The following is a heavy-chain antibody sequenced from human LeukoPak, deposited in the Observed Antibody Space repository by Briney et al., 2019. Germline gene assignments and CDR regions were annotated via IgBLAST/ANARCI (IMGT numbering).Heavy chain of an antibody. Sequence: GGSLRLSSAASGFTFSSSAMSWVRQAPGKGLEWVSTISGSGGSTYYADSVKGRFTISRDNSKNTLYLQMNSLRAEDTAVYYCAKDGDYYGSGSHFDYWGQGTLVTVSS. CDR3: AKDGDYYGSGSHFDY. CDR2: ISGSGGST. V-gene: IGHV3-23*01. CDR1: GFTFSSSA. J-gene: IGHJ4*02. D-gene: IGHD3-10*01.